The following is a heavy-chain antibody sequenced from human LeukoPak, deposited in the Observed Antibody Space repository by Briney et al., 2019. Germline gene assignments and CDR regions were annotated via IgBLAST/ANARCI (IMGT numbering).Heavy chain of an antibody. CDR3: ATILYSYAFDI. V-gene: IGHV1-46*01. CDR1: RNTFTSYY. Sequence: GGSVKVSCKASRNTFTSYYMHRVRQAPGQGLEWMGIINPSGGTTNYAQKFQGRVTMTSDMSTSTVYMELSSLRSEDTAVYYCATILYSYAFDIWGQGTMVTVSS. J-gene: IGHJ3*02. CDR2: INPSGGTT. D-gene: IGHD2-21*01.